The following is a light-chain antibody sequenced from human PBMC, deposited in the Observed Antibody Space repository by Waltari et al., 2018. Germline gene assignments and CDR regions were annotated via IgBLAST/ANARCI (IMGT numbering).Light chain of an antibody. J-gene: IGLJ3*02. V-gene: IGLV1-51*01. CDR1: TSNIGDPYTY. Sequence: QSVLTQPPSVSAAPGQKVTISCSGSTSNIGDPYTYVSWYQQLPGTAPKLLIYDNNKRPSGIPDRCAGSKSGTSATLGIAGLQTGDEADYYCGTWDSSLSAGVFGGGTKLTVL. CDR2: DNN. CDR3: GTWDSSLSAGV.